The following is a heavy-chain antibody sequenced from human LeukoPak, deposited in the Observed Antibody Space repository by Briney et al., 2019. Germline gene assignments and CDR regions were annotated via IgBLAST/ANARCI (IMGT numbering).Heavy chain of an antibody. Sequence: SETLSLTCTVSGGSISSSSYYWGWIRQPPGTGLEWIGSIYYSGSTYYNPSLKSRVTISVDTSKNQFSLKLSSVTAADTAVYYCAREVVAAAGTVDYWGQGILVTVSS. CDR2: IYYSGST. D-gene: IGHD6-13*01. CDR1: GGSISSSSYY. V-gene: IGHV4-39*07. CDR3: AREVVAAAGTVDY. J-gene: IGHJ4*02.